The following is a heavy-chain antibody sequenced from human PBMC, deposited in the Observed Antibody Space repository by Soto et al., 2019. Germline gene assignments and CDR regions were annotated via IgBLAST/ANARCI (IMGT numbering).Heavy chain of an antibody. CDR1: GYTFTDST. CDR2: INPHSGAT. CDR3: ARDLTGDEGC. J-gene: IGHJ4*02. V-gene: IGHV1-2*02. Sequence: ASVEVSCRASGYTFTDSTMPWVRQAPGQGLAWMAWINPHSGATSYAQKFQGRVTTTRDTSITTGYMELSRLTSDDTAVYYGARDLTGDEGCWGKRTLGTVAS. D-gene: IGHD7-27*01.